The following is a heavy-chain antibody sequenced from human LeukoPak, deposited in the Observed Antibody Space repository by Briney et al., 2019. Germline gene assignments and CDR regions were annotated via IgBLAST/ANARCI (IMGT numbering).Heavy chain of an antibody. V-gene: IGHV3-33*01. CDR1: GFSILTYD. CDR2: LWSDGATK. D-gene: IGHD3-10*01. Sequence: GGSLRLSCAASGFSILTYDMNWVRQAPGKGLEWLTILWSDGATKYYADSVKGRLTLSRDNSKNTLSLHMNSLRAEDTAVYYCARGRYGSGSFDYWGQGALVTVSS. J-gene: IGHJ4*02. CDR3: ARGRYGSGSFDY.